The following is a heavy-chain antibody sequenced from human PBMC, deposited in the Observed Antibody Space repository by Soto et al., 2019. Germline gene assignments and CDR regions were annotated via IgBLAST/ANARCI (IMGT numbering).Heavy chain of an antibody. Sequence: ASVKVSCKASGYTFTSYDINWVRQAPGKGLEWMGGFDPEGGEAIYPRKFQGRVTMTEDTSTDTAYMELSSLGSEDTAVYYCTTRSNDYVWGSHTPWGQGTLVTVS. D-gene: IGHD3-16*01. J-gene: IGHJ5*02. CDR3: TTRSNDYVWGSHTP. CDR1: GYTFTSYD. V-gene: IGHV1-24*01. CDR2: FDPEGGEA.